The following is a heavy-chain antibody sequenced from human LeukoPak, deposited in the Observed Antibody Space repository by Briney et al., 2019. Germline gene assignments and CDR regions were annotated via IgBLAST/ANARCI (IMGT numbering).Heavy chain of an antibody. D-gene: IGHD5-12*01. V-gene: IGHV1-46*01. J-gene: IGHJ4*02. CDR3: TVPRGYSGYDSDFDY. CDR2: INPSGGST. Sequence: ASVKVSCKASGYTFTHYYLHWVRQAPGQGLEWMGIINPSGGSTSYAQKFQGRVTMTRDMSTSTVYMELSSLRSEDTAVYYCTVPRGYSGYDSDFDYWGQGTLVTVSS. CDR1: GYTFTHYY.